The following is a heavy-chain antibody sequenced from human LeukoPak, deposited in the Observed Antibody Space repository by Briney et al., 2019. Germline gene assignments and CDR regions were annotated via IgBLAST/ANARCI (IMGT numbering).Heavy chain of an antibody. V-gene: IGHV1-69*13. D-gene: IGHD2-2*02. Sequence: SVKVSCKASGGTFSSYAISWVRQAPGQGLEWMGGIIPIFGTANYAQKFQGRVTIAADESTSTAYMELSSLRSEDTAVYYCARSDIVVVPAAILYNWFDPWGQGTLVTVSS. CDR2: IIPIFGTA. CDR3: ARSDIVVVPAAILYNWFDP. J-gene: IGHJ5*02. CDR1: GGTFSSYA.